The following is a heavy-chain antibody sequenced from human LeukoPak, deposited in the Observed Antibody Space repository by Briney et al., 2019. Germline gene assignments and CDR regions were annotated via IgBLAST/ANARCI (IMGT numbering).Heavy chain of an antibody. V-gene: IGHV3-33*06. Sequence: GGSLRLSCAASGFSISTYGMHWVRQAPGKGLEWVAVIWYDGNNKFYRDSVKGRFTISRDNSKNTLYLQMNSLRAEDTAVYYCAKSRSYIWGETDYWGQGTLVTVPS. CDR3: AKSRSYIWGETDY. CDR1: GFSISTYG. D-gene: IGHD1-26*01. J-gene: IGHJ4*02. CDR2: IWYDGNNK.